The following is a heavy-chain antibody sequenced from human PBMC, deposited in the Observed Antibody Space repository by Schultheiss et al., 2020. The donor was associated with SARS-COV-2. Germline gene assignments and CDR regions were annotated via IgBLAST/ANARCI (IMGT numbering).Heavy chain of an antibody. CDR3: ARDLWELPLDY. D-gene: IGHD1-26*01. J-gene: IGHJ4*02. Sequence: GGSLRLSCAASGFTFDDYAMHWVRQAPGKGLEWVSGISWNSGSIGYADSVKGRFTISRDNAKNSLYLQMNSLRAEDTAVYYCARDLWELPLDYWGQGTLVTVSS. CDR2: ISWNSGSI. CDR1: GFTFDDYA. V-gene: IGHV3-9*01.